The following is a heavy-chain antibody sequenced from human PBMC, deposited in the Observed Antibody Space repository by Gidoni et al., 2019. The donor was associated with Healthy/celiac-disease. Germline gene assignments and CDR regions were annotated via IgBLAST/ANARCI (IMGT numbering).Heavy chain of an antibody. CDR1: GYTFTSYD. Sequence: QVQLVQSGAEVKKPGASVKVSCKAYGYTFTSYDINWVRQATGQGLEWMGWMNPNRGNTGYAQKFQGRVTMTRNTSISTAYMELSSLRSEDTAVYYCAIHLGLGVRFAFDIWGQGTMVTVSS. CDR3: AIHLGLGVRFAFDI. D-gene: IGHD3-10*01. CDR2: MNPNRGNT. V-gene: IGHV1-8*01. J-gene: IGHJ3*02.